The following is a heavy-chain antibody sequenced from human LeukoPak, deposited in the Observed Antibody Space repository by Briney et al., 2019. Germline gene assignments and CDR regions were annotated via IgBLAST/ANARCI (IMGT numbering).Heavy chain of an antibody. V-gene: IGHV3-30*03. J-gene: IGHJ4*02. CDR1: GFTFSSYG. D-gene: IGHD1-26*01. Sequence: PGGSLRLSCAASGFTFSSYGIHWVRQAPGKGLEWVAVISYDGSNKYYADSVKGRFTISRDNSKNTLYLQMNSLRAEDTAVYYCARDGVGATTDYWGQGTLVTVSS. CDR2: ISYDGSNK. CDR3: ARDGVGATTDY.